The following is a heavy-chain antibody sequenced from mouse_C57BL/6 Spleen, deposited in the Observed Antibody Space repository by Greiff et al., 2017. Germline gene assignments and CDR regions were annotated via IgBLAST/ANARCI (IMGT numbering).Heavy chain of an antibody. CDR2: INPNNGGT. Sequence: EVQLQQSGPELVKPGASVKIPCKASGYTFTDYNMDSVKQSHGKSLEWIGDINPNNGGTIYNQKFKGKATLTVDKSSSTAYMELRSLTSEDTAVYYCARGDYYGSLDYWGQGTTLTVSS. CDR3: ARGDYYGSLDY. D-gene: IGHD1-1*01. V-gene: IGHV1-18*01. CDR1: GYTFTDYN. J-gene: IGHJ2*01.